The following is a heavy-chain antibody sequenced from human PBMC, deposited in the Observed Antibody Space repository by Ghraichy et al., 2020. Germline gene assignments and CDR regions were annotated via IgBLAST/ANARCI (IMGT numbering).Heavy chain of an antibody. V-gene: IGHV3-21*01. CDR2: ISSSSSYI. CDR3: ARDEGSSYSYGSY. J-gene: IGHJ4*02. D-gene: IGHD5-18*01. CDR1: GFTFSSYS. Sequence: LNISCAASGFTFSSYSMNWVRQAPGKGLEWVSSISSSSSYIYYADSVKGRFTISRDNAKNSLYLQMNSLRAEDTAVYYCARDEGSSYSYGSYWGQGTLVTVSS.